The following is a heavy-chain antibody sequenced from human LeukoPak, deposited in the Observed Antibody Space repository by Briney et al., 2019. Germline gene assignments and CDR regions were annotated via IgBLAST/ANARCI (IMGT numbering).Heavy chain of an antibody. D-gene: IGHD3-16*01. CDR3: ARGGGLDV. V-gene: IGHV3-7*03. CDR1: GFTFSSYW. J-gene: IGHJ6*02. Sequence: GGSLRLSCAASGFTFSSYWMNWARQAPGKGLEWVASINHNGNVNYYVDSVKGRFTISRDNAKNSLYLQMNNLRAEDTAVYFXARGGGLDVWGQGATVTVSS. CDR2: INHNGNVN.